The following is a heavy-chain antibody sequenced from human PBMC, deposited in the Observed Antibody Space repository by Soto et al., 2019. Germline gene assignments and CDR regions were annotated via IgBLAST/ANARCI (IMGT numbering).Heavy chain of an antibody. D-gene: IGHD1-1*01. Sequence: QVQLQQWGAGLLKPSETLSLTCADYGVFVTSGSYYWSWIRQPPGKGLEWIGEMSHSGGTHFNPSLKSRVTISVDTSKNQSTLKMSSVTAADTALYYCARVERGTATTVVDAFDIWGPGTMVTVSS. CDR1: GVFVTSGSYY. CDR2: MSHSGGT. V-gene: IGHV4-34*01. J-gene: IGHJ3*02. CDR3: ARVERGTATTVVDAFDI.